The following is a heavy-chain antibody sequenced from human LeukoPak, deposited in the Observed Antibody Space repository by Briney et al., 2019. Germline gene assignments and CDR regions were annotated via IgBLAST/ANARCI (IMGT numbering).Heavy chain of an antibody. J-gene: IGHJ3*02. V-gene: IGHV4-39*02. D-gene: IGHD3-16*01. CDR1: GGSISSSSYY. CDR3: ARDWGTLTDGFDI. Sequence: SETLSLTCTVSGGSISSSSYYWGWIRQPPGKGLEWIGSIYYSGSTYYNPSLKSRVTISVDTSKNQFSLKLSSVTPEDTAVYYCARDWGTLTDGFDIWGQGTMVIVSS. CDR2: IYYSGST.